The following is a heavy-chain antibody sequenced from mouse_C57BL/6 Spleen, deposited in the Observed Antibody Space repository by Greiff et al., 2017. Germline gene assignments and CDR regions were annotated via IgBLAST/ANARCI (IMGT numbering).Heavy chain of an antibody. D-gene: IGHD2-2*01. Sequence: EVKLMESGAELVRPGASVKLSCTASGFNIKDDYMHWVKQRPEQGLEWIGWIDPENGDTEYASKFQGKATITADTSSNTAYLQLSSLTSEDTAVYYCTTGGYGYWGQGTTLTVSS. V-gene: IGHV14-4*01. CDR1: GFNIKDDY. J-gene: IGHJ2*01. CDR3: TTGGYGY. CDR2: IDPENGDT.